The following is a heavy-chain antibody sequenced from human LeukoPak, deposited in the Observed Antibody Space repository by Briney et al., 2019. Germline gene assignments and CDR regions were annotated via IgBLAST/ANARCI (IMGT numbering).Heavy chain of an antibody. J-gene: IGHJ4*02. CDR1: GGSISSYF. D-gene: IGHD5-18*01. CDR3: ATDVGYSYGSFDY. V-gene: IGHV4-4*07. CDR2: IYSSGST. Sequence: PSETLSLTCTVSGGSISSYFLTWIRQPAGKGLEWIGRIYSSGSTNYNPSLKSRVTMSVDTSKNQFSLKLSSVTAADTALYYCATDVGYSYGSFDYWGQGTLVTVSS.